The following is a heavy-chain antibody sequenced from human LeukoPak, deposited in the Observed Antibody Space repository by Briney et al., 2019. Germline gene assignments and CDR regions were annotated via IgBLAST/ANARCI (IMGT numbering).Heavy chain of an antibody. CDR2: IWSDATNR. Sequence: PGGSLRLSCAASGFIFSNYCMHWVRQAPGKGLEWVAVIWSDATNRFYGASVKGRFTISRDNSQNTVFLQMNSLRAEDTAIYYCARDAQRGFDYSNSLEYWGHGTLVTVSS. CDR3: ARDAQRGFDYSNSLEY. CDR1: GFIFSNYC. J-gene: IGHJ4*01. V-gene: IGHV3-33*01. D-gene: IGHD4-11*01.